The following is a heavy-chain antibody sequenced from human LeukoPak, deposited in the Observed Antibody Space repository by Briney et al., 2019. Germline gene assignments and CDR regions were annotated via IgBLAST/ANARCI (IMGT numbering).Heavy chain of an antibody. CDR3: AKSKYCSSTSCYPTRLGY. Sequence: GGSLRLSCAASGFTFDDYAMHWVRPAPGKGLEWVSGISWKSGSIGYADSVKGRFTISRDNAKNSLYLQMNSLRAEDTALYYCAKSKYCSSTSCYPTRLGYWGQGTLVTVSS. CDR1: GFTFDDYA. V-gene: IGHV3-9*01. J-gene: IGHJ4*02. CDR2: ISWKSGSI. D-gene: IGHD2-2*01.